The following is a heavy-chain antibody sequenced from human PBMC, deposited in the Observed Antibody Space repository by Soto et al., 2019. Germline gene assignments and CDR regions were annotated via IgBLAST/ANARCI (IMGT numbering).Heavy chain of an antibody. CDR3: ARAGYCTNGVCYTGFDP. Sequence: GASVKVSCKASGGTFSSYTISWVRQAPGQGVEWMGRIIPILGIANYAQKFQGRVTITADKSTSTAYMELSSLRSEDTAVYYCARAGYCTNGVCYTGFDPWGQGTLVTVSS. J-gene: IGHJ5*02. CDR1: GGTFSSYT. V-gene: IGHV1-69*02. CDR2: IIPILGIA. D-gene: IGHD2-8*01.